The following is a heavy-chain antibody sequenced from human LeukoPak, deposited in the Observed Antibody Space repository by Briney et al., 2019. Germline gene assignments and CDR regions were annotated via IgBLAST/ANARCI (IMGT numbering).Heavy chain of an antibody. J-gene: IGHJ4*02. Sequence: SETLSLTCAVYGGSFSGYYWSWIRQPPGKGLEWIGEINHSGSTNYNPSLKSRVTISVDTSKNQFSLKLSSVTAADTAVYYCARHCRGGSCYFDYWGQGTLVTVSS. CDR1: GGSFSGYY. CDR2: INHSGST. CDR3: ARHCRGGSCYFDY. V-gene: IGHV4-34*01. D-gene: IGHD2-15*01.